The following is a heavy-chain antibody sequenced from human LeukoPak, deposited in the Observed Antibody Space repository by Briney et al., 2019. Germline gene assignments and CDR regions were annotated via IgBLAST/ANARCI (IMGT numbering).Heavy chain of an antibody. V-gene: IGHV4-4*07. D-gene: IGHD3-16*01. J-gene: IGHJ4*02. CDR2: MSTSGNT. Sequence: SETLSLTCIVSGGSISDYFWSWIRQPAGKGLEWIGHMSTSGNTNYNPSLRSRVTMSLDTSKNQFSLKVNPVTAADTAVYYCARANYIWGSYVYWGQGALVTVSS. CDR3: ARANYIWGSYVY. CDR1: GGSISDYF.